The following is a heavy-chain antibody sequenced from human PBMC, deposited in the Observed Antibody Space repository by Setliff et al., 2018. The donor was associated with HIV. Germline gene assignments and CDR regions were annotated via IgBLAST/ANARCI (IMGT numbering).Heavy chain of an antibody. CDR2: IYHHGTT. J-gene: IGHJ6*02. Sequence: SETLSLTCAVSGYSISSGYYWGWIRQPPGKGLEWIGNIYHHGTTYYYPSLKGRATISLDTSNNQFSLNLNSVTAADTAVYYCARGGPTVAFGLDVWGQGTTVTVSS. CDR3: ARGGPTVAFGLDV. D-gene: IGHD4-17*01. CDR1: GYSISSGYY. V-gene: IGHV4-38-2*01.